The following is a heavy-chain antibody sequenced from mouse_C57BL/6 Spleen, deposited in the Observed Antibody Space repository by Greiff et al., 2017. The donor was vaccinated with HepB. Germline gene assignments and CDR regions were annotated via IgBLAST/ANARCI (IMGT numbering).Heavy chain of an antibody. D-gene: IGHD2-12*01. CDR2: ISDGGSYT. V-gene: IGHV5-4*01. Sequence: EVHLVESGGGLVKPGGSLKLSCAASGFTFSSYAMSWVRQTPEKRLEWVATISDGGSYTYYPDNLKGRFTITRDNANNNLYLQMSRLKSEDTAMYYCARDYDGDMDYWGQGTTVTVSS. CDR1: GFTFSSYA. CDR3: ARDYDGDMDY. J-gene: IGHJ4*01.